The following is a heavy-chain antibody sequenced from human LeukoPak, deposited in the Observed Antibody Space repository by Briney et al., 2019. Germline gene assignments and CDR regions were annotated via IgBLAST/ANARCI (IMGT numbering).Heavy chain of an antibody. J-gene: IGHJ4*02. D-gene: IGHD6-6*01. Sequence: PGGSLRLSCAASGFTFTTYWMSWVRQAPGQGMEWVANIKQDGSEKDYVDSLKGRFTIYRDNAKNSVFLQMNSVRGEDTAVYYCARIGYSSSSFDYWGRGTLVTVSS. CDR3: ARIGYSSSSFDY. V-gene: IGHV3-7*01. CDR1: GFTFTTYW. CDR2: IKQDGSEK.